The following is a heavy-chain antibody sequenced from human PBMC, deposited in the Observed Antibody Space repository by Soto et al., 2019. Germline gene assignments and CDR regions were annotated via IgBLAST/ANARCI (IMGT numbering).Heavy chain of an antibody. CDR3: ARSYCSTSTCYSSWLDP. V-gene: IGHV1-18*04. CDR2: ISAHNGNT. J-gene: IGHJ5*02. CDR1: GFRFTYYG. D-gene: IGHD2-2*02. Sequence: QMQLVQSGAEVKKPGASVRVSCKASGFRFTYYGITWVRQAPGQGLEWMGWISAHNGNTNYAQKLEGRVTMTTDTSTSTAYMELRSLRSDDTAVYYCARSYCSTSTCYSSWLDPWGQGTLVTVSS.